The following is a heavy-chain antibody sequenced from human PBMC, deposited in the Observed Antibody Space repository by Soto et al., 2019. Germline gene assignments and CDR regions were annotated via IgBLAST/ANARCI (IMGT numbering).Heavy chain of an antibody. D-gene: IGHD6-6*01. Sequence: EVQLVESGGGLVQPGRSLRLSCAASGFTFDDYAMHWVRQAPGKGLEWVSGISWNSGSIGYAYSVKGRFTISRDNAKNSLYLQMNSLRAEDTALYYCAKDIDQGGSSPIYYYYYGMDVWGQGTTVTVSS. CDR3: AKDIDQGGSSPIYYYYYGMDV. V-gene: IGHV3-9*01. CDR1: GFTFDDYA. J-gene: IGHJ6*02. CDR2: ISWNSGSI.